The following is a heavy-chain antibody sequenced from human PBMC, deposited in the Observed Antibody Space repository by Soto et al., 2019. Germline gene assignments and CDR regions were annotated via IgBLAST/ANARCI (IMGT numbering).Heavy chain of an antibody. CDR3: ARLGHHYSNYGMDV. D-gene: IGHD4-4*01. CDR2: IDPSDSST. Sequence: GESLKISCKGSGYTFTGYWINWVRQMPGKGLEWMGKIDPSDSSTNYSPSYSPSFQGHVTISTDKSITTAYLQWSSLKASDTAIYYCARLGHHYSNYGMDVWGQGTTVTVSS. V-gene: IGHV5-10-1*01. CDR1: GYTFTGYW. J-gene: IGHJ6*02.